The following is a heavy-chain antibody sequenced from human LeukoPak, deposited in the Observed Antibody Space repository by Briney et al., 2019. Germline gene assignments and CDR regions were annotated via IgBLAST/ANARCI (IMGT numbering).Heavy chain of an antibody. Sequence: SETLSLTCAVSGGSISSGGYSWSWIRQPPGKGLEWIGYIYHSGSTYYNPSLKSRVTISVDRSKNQFSPKLSSVTAADTAVYYCARDHRINRYSSGWYNYWGQGTLVTVSS. D-gene: IGHD6-19*01. J-gene: IGHJ4*02. CDR2: IYHSGST. CDR1: GGSISSGGYS. CDR3: ARDHRINRYSSGWYNY. V-gene: IGHV4-30-2*01.